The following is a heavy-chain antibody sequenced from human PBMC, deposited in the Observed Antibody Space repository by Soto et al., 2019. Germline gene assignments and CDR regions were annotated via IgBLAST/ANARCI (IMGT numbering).Heavy chain of an antibody. V-gene: IGHV1-3*01. CDR1: GYPFTSYA. CDR2: INAGNGNT. Sequence: XSVKVSCKASGYPFTSYAMHWVRQAPGQRLEWMGWINAGNGNTKYSQKFQGRVTITRDTSASTAYMELSSLRSEDTAVYYCARSHKMPQGYYYYGMDVWGQGTTVTVSS. D-gene: IGHD2-2*01. J-gene: IGHJ6*02. CDR3: ARSHKMPQGYYYYGMDV.